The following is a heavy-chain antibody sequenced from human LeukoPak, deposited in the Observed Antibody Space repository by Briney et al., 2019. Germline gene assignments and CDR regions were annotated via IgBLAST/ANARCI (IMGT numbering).Heavy chain of an antibody. CDR2: VYNSGST. CDR1: GGSINGYY. J-gene: IGHJ3*01. CDR3: ARPHRGQFGFDL. V-gene: IGHV4-59*01. Sequence: SETLSLTCTVSGGSINGYYWSWIRQPPGKGREWIGYVYNSGSTKYNPSLKNQVTRSENTSKDQSSLRFGPVTDADTAMYSCARPHRGQFGFDLWGQGTMVTVSS. D-gene: IGHD3-16*01.